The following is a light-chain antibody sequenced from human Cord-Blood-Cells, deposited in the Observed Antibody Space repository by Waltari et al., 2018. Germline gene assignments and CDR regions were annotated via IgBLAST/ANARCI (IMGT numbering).Light chain of an antibody. Sequence: QSALTQPASVSGSPGQSITISCTGTSSAVGGYNYVSWYQQHPGKTPKLMIYDVSNRPSGVSNRFSGSKSGNPASLTISGLQAEDEADYYCSSYTSSSTWVFGGGTKLTVL. V-gene: IGLV2-14*03. J-gene: IGLJ3*02. CDR1: SSAVGGYNY. CDR2: DVS. CDR3: SSYTSSSTWV.